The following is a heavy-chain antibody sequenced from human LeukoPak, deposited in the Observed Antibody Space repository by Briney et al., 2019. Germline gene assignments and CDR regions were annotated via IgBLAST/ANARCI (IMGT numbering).Heavy chain of an antibody. V-gene: IGHV1-69*01. J-gene: IGHJ6*04. CDR3: ASLTGTTRGGYYYYYGMDV. CDR2: IIPIFGTA. D-gene: IGHD1-20*01. Sequence: SVKVSCKASGGTFSSYAISWVRQAPGQGLEWMGGIIPIFGTANYAQKFQGRVTIIADESTSTAYMELSSLRSEDTAVYYCASLTGTTRGGYYYYYGMDVWGKGTTVTVSS. CDR1: GGTFSSYA.